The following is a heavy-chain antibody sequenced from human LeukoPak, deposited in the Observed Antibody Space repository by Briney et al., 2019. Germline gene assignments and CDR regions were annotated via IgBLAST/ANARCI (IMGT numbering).Heavy chain of an antibody. D-gene: IGHD1-1*01. J-gene: IGHJ4*02. Sequence: PSETLSLTCTVSDDSISRYYWSWIRQPPGQGLEWMGYIYYTGITSYSPSLKSRVTISIDTSKNQFSLKLSSLTAADTAVYFCATAFPSDTTSYWGQGTLVTVSS. CDR3: ATAFPSDTTSY. CDR2: IYYTGIT. V-gene: IGHV4-59*01. CDR1: DDSISRYY.